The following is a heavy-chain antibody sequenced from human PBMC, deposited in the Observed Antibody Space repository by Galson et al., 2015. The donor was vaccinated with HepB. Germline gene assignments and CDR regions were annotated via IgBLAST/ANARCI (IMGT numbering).Heavy chain of an antibody. CDR3: ARPNEYGDYAGY. J-gene: IGHJ4*02. CDR2: IYPGDSDT. Sequence: QSGAEVKKPGESLKISCKGSGYSFTTYWIGWVHQMPGKGLEWMGIIYPGDSDTRYSPSFQGQVTISADTSIGTAYLHWSSLKTSDTAMYYCARPNEYGDYAGYWGQGTLVTVSS. V-gene: IGHV5-51*07. CDR1: GYSFTTYW. D-gene: IGHD4-17*01.